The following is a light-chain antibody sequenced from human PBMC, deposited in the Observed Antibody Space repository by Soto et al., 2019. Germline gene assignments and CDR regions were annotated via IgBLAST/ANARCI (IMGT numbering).Light chain of an antibody. CDR1: RSDIGAYNF. V-gene: IGLV2-14*03. J-gene: IGLJ2*01. Sequence: VSWCPGRWIPIYCKGTRSDIGAYNFVSWYQQHPGEVPKLILYDVNVRPSGVSNRFSGSKSGNTASLTISGLQAEDEADYYCTSWTTSTTMIFGGGTKVTVL. CDR3: TSWTTSTTMI. CDR2: DVN.